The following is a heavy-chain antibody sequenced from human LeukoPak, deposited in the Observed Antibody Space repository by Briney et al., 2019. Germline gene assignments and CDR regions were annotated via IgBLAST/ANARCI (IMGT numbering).Heavy chain of an antibody. D-gene: IGHD6-6*01. CDR2: ISGSSDST. Sequence: GGSLRLSCAASGFTFSSYAMNWVRQAPGKGLEWVSAISGSSDSTYYADSVKGRFTISRDNAKNSLYLQMNSLRAEDTAVYYCARGSSSPDYWGQGTLVTVSS. V-gene: IGHV3-23*01. CDR1: GFTFSSYA. J-gene: IGHJ4*02. CDR3: ARGSSSPDY.